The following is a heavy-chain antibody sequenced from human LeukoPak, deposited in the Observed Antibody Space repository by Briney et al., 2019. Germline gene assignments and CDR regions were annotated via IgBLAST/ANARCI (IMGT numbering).Heavy chain of an antibody. Sequence: SETLSLTCTVSGVSISSSSYYWGWLRQPRGKGLEWIGSIYYSGSTYYNPSLTRRVTISVDTSKTQFSLKLSSVTAADTAVYYCARVGVDDSGNIIKYFFDYWGQGTLVTVSS. V-gene: IGHV4-39*07. CDR3: ARVGVDDSGNIIKYFFDY. CDR1: GVSISSSSYY. CDR2: IYYSGST. J-gene: IGHJ4*02. D-gene: IGHD4-23*01.